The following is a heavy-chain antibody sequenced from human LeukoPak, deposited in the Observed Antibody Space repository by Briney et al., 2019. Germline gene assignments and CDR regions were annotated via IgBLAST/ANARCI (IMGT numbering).Heavy chain of an antibody. CDR3: ARGKAMWIGDFLWGHLAPDY. J-gene: IGHJ4*02. V-gene: IGHV4-39*07. Sequence: SETLSLTCTVSGGSIGSGDYYWDWIRQPPGRGLEWIGTIYYSGTTYYNPSLKSRVTISLDTSKSQFSLKLTSVTAADTALYYCARGKAMWIGDFLWGHLAPDYWGQGTLATVSS. D-gene: IGHD3-10*01. CDR2: IYYSGTT. CDR1: GGSIGSGDYY.